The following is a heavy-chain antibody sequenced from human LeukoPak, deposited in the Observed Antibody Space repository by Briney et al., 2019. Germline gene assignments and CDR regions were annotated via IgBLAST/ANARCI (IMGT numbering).Heavy chain of an antibody. V-gene: IGHV1-58*02. CDR3: AAPTTVYGDLDAFDI. J-gene: IGHJ3*02. D-gene: IGHD4-17*01. CDR1: GFTFTNHA. CDR2: INAGNGNT. Sequence: GASVKVSCKASGFTFTNHAMQWVRQAPGQRLEWMGWINAGNGNTNYAQKFQERVTITRDMSTSTAYMELSSLRSEDTAVYYCAAPTTVYGDLDAFDIWGQGTMVTVSS.